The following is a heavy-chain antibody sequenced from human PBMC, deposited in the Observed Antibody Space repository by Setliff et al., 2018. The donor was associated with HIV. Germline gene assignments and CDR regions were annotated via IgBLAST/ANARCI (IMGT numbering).Heavy chain of an antibody. J-gene: IGHJ4*02. CDR1: GFSVSFNY. D-gene: IGHD5-12*01. CDR3: ARDPVRSDGYNFDY. Sequence: GGSLRLSCVASGFSVSFNYMNWVRQGPGKGLEWVSSIYGSGGTYYADSVKGRFTISRDNSKNTLYLQMNSLRAEDTAVYYCARDPVRSDGYNFDYWGQGTLVTVSS. CDR2: IYGSGGT. V-gene: IGHV3-66*01.